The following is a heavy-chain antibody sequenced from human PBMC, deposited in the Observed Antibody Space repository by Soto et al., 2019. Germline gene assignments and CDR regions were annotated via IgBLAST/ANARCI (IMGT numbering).Heavy chain of an antibody. Sequence: GASVKVSRKASGYTFSPYGISLGRQAPGQGLEWMGWISAYNGNTNYAQKLQGRVTMTTDTSTSTAYMELRSLRSDDTAVYYCARDQDSSSSWFDPWGQGTPVTVSS. D-gene: IGHD6-6*01. J-gene: IGHJ5*02. V-gene: IGHV1-18*01. CDR1: GYTFSPYG. CDR2: ISAYNGNT. CDR3: ARDQDSSSSWFDP.